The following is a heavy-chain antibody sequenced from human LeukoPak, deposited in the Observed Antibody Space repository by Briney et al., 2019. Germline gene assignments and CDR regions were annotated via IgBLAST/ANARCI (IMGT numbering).Heavy chain of an antibody. J-gene: IGHJ3*02. CDR2: INPNSGGT. D-gene: IGHD2-21*02. Sequence: ASVKVSCKASGYTFTDSYLHWVRQAPGQGLEWMGWINPNSGGTNYAQEFQARVTMTRDTSISTAYMEVSRLRSDDTAVYYCARAYCGGDCYTASDIWGQGTMVTVSS. CDR3: ARAYCGGDCYTASDI. CDR1: GYTFTDSY. V-gene: IGHV1-2*02.